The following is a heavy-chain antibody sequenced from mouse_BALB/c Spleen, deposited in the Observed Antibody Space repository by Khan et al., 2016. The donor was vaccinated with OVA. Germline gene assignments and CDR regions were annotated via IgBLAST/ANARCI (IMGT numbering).Heavy chain of an antibody. Sequence: VQLVESGPGLVAPSQSLSITCTLSGFPLTNYGVHWVRLPPGKGLEWLVVIWSDGSTTYYSALTSRLSISKDNSKSQVFLKMNSLQTDDTAMYDFARQTYYHYYVIDYWGQGTSVTVSS. V-gene: IGHV2-6-1*01. J-gene: IGHJ4*01. D-gene: IGHD2-10*01. CDR2: IWSDGST. CDR1: GFPLTNYG. CDR3: ARQTYYHYYVIDY.